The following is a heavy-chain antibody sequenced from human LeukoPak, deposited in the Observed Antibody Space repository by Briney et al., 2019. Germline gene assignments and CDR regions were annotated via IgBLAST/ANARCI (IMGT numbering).Heavy chain of an antibody. D-gene: IGHD1-26*01. J-gene: IGHJ3*02. CDR1: GYTFTSYY. V-gene: IGHV1-2*04. Sequence: ASVKVSCKASGYTFTSYYMDWVRQAPGQGLEWMGWINPNSGGTNYAQKFQGWVTMTRDTSISTAYMELSRLRSDDTAVYYCARDPDQGGSTAFDIWGQGTMVTVSS. CDR3: ARDPDQGGSTAFDI. CDR2: INPNSGGT.